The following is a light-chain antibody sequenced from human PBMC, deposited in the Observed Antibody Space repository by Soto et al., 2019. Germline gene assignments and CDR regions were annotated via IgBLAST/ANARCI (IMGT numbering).Light chain of an antibody. CDR2: DNN. Sequence: QSVLTQPPSVSGAPGQRVTISCTGSSSNIGADYDVHWYQQFPGTAPKLLIYDNNNRPSGVPDRFSGSKSGTSASLAITGLQAEDEADYYCQSYDSSLSGSGVFGGGTKLTVL. J-gene: IGLJ3*02. CDR3: QSYDSSLSGSGV. CDR1: SSNIGADYD. V-gene: IGLV1-40*01.